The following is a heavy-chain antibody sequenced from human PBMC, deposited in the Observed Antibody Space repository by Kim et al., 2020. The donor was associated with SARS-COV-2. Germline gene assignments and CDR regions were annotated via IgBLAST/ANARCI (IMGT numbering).Heavy chain of an antibody. Sequence: ASVKVSCKASGYSFTANNIHWVRQAPGQGLEWIGRISPSIGATNYAQMFQGRVTMTKDTSVNTAYMELSSLTSDDTAAYFCVRDGMAAAPYALDFWGQGT. D-gene: IGHD6-25*01. J-gene: IGHJ3*01. CDR1: GYSFTANN. CDR3: VRDGMAAAPYALDF. CDR2: ISPSIGAT. V-gene: IGHV1-2*06.